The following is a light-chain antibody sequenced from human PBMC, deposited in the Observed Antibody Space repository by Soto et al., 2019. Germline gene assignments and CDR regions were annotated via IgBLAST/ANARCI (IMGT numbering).Light chain of an antibody. CDR3: QQGGT. CDR1: QSVNSY. V-gene: IGKV3-11*01. J-gene: IGKJ5*01. Sequence: EIVLTQSPATLSLSPGERATLSCRASQSVNSYLAWYQQKPGQAPRLLIYDASNRATGIPARFSGSGSGTDFTLTISSLEPKDFEVYYCQQGGTFGHGTRLEIK. CDR2: DAS.